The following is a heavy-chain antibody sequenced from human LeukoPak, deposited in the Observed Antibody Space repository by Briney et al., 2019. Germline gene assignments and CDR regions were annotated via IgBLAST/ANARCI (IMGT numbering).Heavy chain of an antibody. D-gene: IGHD3-10*01. CDR1: GFTFSSYA. CDR2: ISYDGSNK. V-gene: IGHV3-30*04. Sequence: GGSLRLSCAASGFTFSSYAMHWVRQAPGKGLEWVAVISYDGSNKYYADSVKGRFTISRDNSKNTLYLQMKSLTTEDTAVYYCAKGGGELGSGSLDYWGQGTLVTVSS. CDR3: AKGGGELGSGSLDY. J-gene: IGHJ4*02.